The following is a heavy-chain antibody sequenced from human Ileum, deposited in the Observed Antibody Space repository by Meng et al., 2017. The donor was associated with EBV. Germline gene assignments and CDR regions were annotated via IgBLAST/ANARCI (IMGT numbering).Heavy chain of an antibody. V-gene: IGHV3-43*01. Sequence: DVDRVGSVGAWGHPAHSCGFACLSSRFTFGDTSMRWVRRDPGKWIEWIALVSEARYYYFHSVQVRFIIYRDNSKNSLYLHTSSLVTTDVDFCYCVKEKGTIYFDYWGQGTLVTVSS. J-gene: IGHJ4*02. CDR1: RFTFGDTS. CDR3: VKEKGTIYFDY. CDR2: VSEARY.